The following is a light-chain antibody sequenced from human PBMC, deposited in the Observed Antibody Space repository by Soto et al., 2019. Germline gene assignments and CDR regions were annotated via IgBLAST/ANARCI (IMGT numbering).Light chain of an antibody. CDR1: SSDVGSYNL. J-gene: IGLJ1*01. CDR2: EGS. V-gene: IGLV2-23*01. CDR3: CSYAGSSTYV. Sequence: QSVXTQPASVSGSPGQSITISCTGTSSDVGSYNLVSWYQQHPGKAPKLMIYEGSKRPSGVSNRFSGSKSGNTASLTISGLQAEDEADYHCCSYAGSSTYVFGTGTKVTVL.